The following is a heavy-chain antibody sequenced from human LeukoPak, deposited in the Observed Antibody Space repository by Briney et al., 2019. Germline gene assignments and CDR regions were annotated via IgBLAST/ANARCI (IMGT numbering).Heavy chain of an antibody. CDR2: IRDDGMTT. CDR3: ARGTASRGYSGYGLDAFDI. J-gene: IGHJ3*02. CDR1: GFTFSNYG. D-gene: IGHD5-12*01. V-gene: IGHV3-30*02. Sequence: PGGSLRLSCAASGFTFSNYGFHWVRQAPAKGREGVALIRDDGMTTYYADSVKGRFIISRDDSKNTLYPQKNSLRGEDPAVYYCARGTASRGYSGYGLDAFDIWGQGTMVTVSS.